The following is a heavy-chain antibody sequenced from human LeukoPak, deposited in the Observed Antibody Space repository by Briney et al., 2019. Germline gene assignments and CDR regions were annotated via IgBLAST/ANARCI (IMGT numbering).Heavy chain of an antibody. J-gene: IGHJ4*02. CDR2: IYYSGST. D-gene: IGHD6-19*01. CDR1: VGSISSYY. CDR3: ARDLVGSGRPFDY. V-gene: IGHV4-59*01. Sequence: SETLSLTCTGSVGSISSYYWRWIRQPPGKGLERIGYIYYSGSTNYNPSLKSRVTISVDTSKNQFSLKLSSVTAADTAVYYCARDLVGSGRPFDYWGQGTLVTVSS.